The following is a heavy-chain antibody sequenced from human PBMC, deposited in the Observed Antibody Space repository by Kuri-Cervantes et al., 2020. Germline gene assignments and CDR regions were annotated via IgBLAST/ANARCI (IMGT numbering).Heavy chain of an antibody. Sequence: GGSLRLSCAASGFTFSNYWMSWVRQAPGKGLEWVAVISYDGSNKYYADSVKGRFTISRDNSKNTLYLRMNSLRSDDTAVYYCARSLYYYGSGSPRLADYWGQGTLVTVSS. D-gene: IGHD3-10*01. CDR1: GFTFSNYW. V-gene: IGHV3-30-3*01. J-gene: IGHJ4*02. CDR3: ARSLYYYGSGSPRLADY. CDR2: ISYDGSNK.